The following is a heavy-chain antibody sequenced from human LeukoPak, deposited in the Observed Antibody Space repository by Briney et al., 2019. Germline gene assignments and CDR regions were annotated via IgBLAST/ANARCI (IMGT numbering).Heavy chain of an antibody. CDR3: ARVTGYMIEDYFDY. J-gene: IGHJ4*02. D-gene: IGHD3-9*01. CDR1: GGSMSNSSYY. V-gene: IGHV4-39*07. Sequence: SGTLSLTCTVSGGSMSNSSYYWGWIRQPPGNGLEWIGSIYYTGSTYYNPSFKSRITISVDTSKNQFSLKLRSVTAADTAVYYCARVTGYMIEDYFDYWGQGILVTVSS. CDR2: IYYTGST.